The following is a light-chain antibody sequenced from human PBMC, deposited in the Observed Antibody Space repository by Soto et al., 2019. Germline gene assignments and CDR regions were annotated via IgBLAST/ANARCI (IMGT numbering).Light chain of an antibody. CDR3: QTWGAGDWV. CDR1: SGHSTYA. Sequence: QPVLTQSPSASASLGASVKLTCTLSSGHSTYAIAWYQQQPEKGPRYLMKVNNDGSHIKGDGIPGRFSGSSSGAERYLTISSLQSEDEADYYCQTWGAGDWVFGGGTKLTVL. V-gene: IGLV4-69*01. J-gene: IGLJ3*02. CDR2: VNNDGSH.